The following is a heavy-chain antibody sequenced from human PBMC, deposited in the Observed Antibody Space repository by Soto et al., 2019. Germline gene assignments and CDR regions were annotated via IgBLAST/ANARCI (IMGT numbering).Heavy chain of an antibody. CDR2: ISYDGSDE. CDR3: AKDTSPGVSASSSDY. CDR1: GFTFSSFG. V-gene: IGHV3-30*18. J-gene: IGHJ4*02. D-gene: IGHD2-2*01. Sequence: QVQLVESGGGVVQPGRSLRLSCAASGFTFSSFGMHWVRQAPGKGLEWVALISYDGSDEYYRDSVKGRFTISRDNSKNTLFLQVNSLRPEGSAVYYCAKDTSPGVSASSSDYWGQGALVTVSS.